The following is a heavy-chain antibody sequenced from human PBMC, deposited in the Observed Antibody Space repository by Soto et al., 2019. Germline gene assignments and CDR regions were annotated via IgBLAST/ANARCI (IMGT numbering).Heavy chain of an antibody. CDR2: INHSGST. V-gene: IGHV4-34*01. J-gene: IGHJ3*02. CDR1: GGSFIGYY. Sequence: PSETLSLTCAVYGGSFIGYYWSWIRQPPGKGLEWIGEINHSGSTNYNPSLKSRVTISVDTSKNQFSLKLSSVTAADTAVYYCARGGSGWYYKGAFDIWGQGTMVTVSS. D-gene: IGHD6-19*01. CDR3: ARGGSGWYYKGAFDI.